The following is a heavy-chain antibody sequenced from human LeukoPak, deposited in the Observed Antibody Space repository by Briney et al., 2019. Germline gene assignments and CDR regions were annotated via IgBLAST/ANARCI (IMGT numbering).Heavy chain of an antibody. J-gene: IGHJ4*02. D-gene: IGHD3-22*01. CDR2: IWYDGSNK. CDR1: GFTFSSYG. V-gene: IGHV3-33*06. Sequence: GGSLRLSCAAPGFTFSSYGMHWVRQAPGKGLEWVAVIWYDGSNKYYADSVKGRFTISRDNSKNTLYLQMNSLRAEDTAVYYCAKGGHYYDSSGYYFDYWGQGTLVTVSS. CDR3: AKGGHYYDSSGYYFDY.